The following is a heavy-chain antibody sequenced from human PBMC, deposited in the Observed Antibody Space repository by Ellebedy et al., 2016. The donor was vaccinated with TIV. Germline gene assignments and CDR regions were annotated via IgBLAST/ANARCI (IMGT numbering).Heavy chain of an antibody. Sequence: GESLKISCAASGFTFDDYGMSWVRQAPGKGLEWVSGINWNGGSTGYADSVKGRFTISRDNAKNSLYLQMNSLRAEDTALYYCARGLDSSSWYCSYWGQGTLVTVSS. D-gene: IGHD6-13*01. J-gene: IGHJ4*02. CDR2: INWNGGST. CDR3: ARGLDSSSWYCSY. V-gene: IGHV3-20*04. CDR1: GFTFDDYG.